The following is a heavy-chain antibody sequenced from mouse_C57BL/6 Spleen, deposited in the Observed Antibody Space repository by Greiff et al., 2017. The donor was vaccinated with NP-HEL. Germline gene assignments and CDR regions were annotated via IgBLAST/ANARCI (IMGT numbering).Heavy chain of an antibody. J-gene: IGHJ1*03. CDR1: GFTFSDYG. CDR3: ASADYGSSTGYCDV. V-gene: IGHV5-15*01. D-gene: IGHD1-1*01. CDR2: ISNLAYSI. Sequence: EVHLVESGGGLVQPGGSLKLSCAASGFTFSDYGMAWVRQAPRKGPEWVAFISNLAYSIYYADTVTGRFTISRENAKNTLYLEMSSLRSEDTAMYYCASADYGSSTGYCDVWGTGTTVTVSS.